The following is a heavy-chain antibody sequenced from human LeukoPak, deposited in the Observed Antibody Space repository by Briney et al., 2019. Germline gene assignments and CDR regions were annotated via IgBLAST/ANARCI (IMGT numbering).Heavy chain of an antibody. CDR2: ISSSGYTI. CDR1: GFTFTNYE. J-gene: IGHJ4*02. V-gene: IGHV3-48*03. Sequence: GGSLRLSCAAAGFTFTNYEMNWVRQAPGKGLEWVSYISSSGYTIYYADSMKGRSTISRDNAKNSLYLQMNSLRAEDTAVYYCARNDPWDYWGQGSLVTVSS. CDR3: ARNDPWDY.